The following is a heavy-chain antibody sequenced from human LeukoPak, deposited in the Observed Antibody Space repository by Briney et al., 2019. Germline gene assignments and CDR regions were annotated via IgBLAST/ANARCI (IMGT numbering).Heavy chain of an antibody. Sequence: GGSLRLSCAASGFTFSSNYMSWVRQAPGKGLEWISVIYSGGSTYYADSVKGRFTISRDNSKNTLYLQMNSLRAEDTAVYYCARGGYCSGGSCPAHFDYWGQGTLVTVSS. CDR2: IYSGGST. D-gene: IGHD2-15*01. CDR1: GFTFSSNY. J-gene: IGHJ4*02. V-gene: IGHV3-53*01. CDR3: ARGGYCSGGSCPAHFDY.